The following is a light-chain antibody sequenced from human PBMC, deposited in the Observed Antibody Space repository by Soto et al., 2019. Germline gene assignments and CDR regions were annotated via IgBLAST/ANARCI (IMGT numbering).Light chain of an antibody. Sequence: QSVLTQPASVSGSPGQSVTISCTGTSSDVGDYNYVSWYQQHPGKAPKLMIYEVSKRPSGVPDRFSGSKSGNTASLTVSGLQAEDEADYYCSSYAGSNRVFGTGTKVTVL. CDR3: SSYAGSNRV. V-gene: IGLV2-8*01. CDR2: EVS. J-gene: IGLJ1*01. CDR1: SSDVGDYNY.